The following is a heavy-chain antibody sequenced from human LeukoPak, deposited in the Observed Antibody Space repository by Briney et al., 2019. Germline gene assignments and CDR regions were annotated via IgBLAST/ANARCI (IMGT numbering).Heavy chain of an antibody. D-gene: IGHD3-22*01. CDR2: INHSGHI. V-gene: IGHV4-39*01. CDR3: ARGYYDSSGYYTDAFDI. Sequence: PSETLSLTCIVSGGSTSSSDYFWGWIRQTPGKGLEWIVSINHSGHINYNPSLKSRVTISVDTSKNQFFLNLTAVTAADTAVYYCARGYYDSSGYYTDAFDIWGQGTMVTVSS. CDR1: GGSTSSSDYF. J-gene: IGHJ3*02.